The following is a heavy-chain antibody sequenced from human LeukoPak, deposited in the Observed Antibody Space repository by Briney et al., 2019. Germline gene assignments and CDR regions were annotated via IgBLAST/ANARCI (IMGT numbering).Heavy chain of an antibody. V-gene: IGHV4-39*07. CDR1: GDSISSSSCY. CDR2: IYYSGST. CDR3: AREAGYYYYMDV. J-gene: IGHJ6*03. Sequence: SETLSLTCTVAGDSISSSSCYWGWIRQSPGKGLEWIGSIYYSGSTYYNPSLKSRVTISVDTSKNQFSLKLSSVTAADTAVYYCAREAGYYYYMDVWGKGTTVTVSS. D-gene: IGHD6-13*01.